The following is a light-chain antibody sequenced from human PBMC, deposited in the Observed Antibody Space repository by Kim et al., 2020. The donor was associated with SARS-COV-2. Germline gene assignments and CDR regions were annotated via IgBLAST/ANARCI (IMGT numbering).Light chain of an antibody. CDR2: DVS. V-gene: IGLV2-14*03. Sequence: QSALTQPASVSGSPGQPITISCTGTTSDIDDYNYVSWYQQHPGKAPKLMIYDVSSRPSGISNRFSGSKSGNTASLTISGLQAEDEAAYYCSSYTRSTTWVFGGGTQLTVL. J-gene: IGLJ3*02. CDR3: SSYTRSTTWV. CDR1: TSDIDDYNY.